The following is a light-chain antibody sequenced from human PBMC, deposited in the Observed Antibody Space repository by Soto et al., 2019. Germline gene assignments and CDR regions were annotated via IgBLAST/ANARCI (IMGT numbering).Light chain of an antibody. CDR3: SSYTNKDTLL. Sequence: QAVVTQPASVSGSPGQSITISCTGTSSDVGGYDHVSWYQQHPGKAPKLIIYDVTVRPSGISRRFSGSKSDNTASLAVSGLQPEDEADYYCSSYTNKDTLLFGGGTKLIVL. CDR2: DVT. J-gene: IGLJ3*02. V-gene: IGLV2-14*03. CDR1: SSDVGGYDH.